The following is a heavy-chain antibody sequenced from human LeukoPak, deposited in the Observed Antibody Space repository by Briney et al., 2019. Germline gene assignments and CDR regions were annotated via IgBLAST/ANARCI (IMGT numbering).Heavy chain of an antibody. CDR3: AKIRVGATLGFDY. V-gene: IGHV3-23*01. CDR2: ISGSGGST. J-gene: IGHJ4*02. D-gene: IGHD1-26*01. CDR1: GFTFSSYA. Sequence: GGSLRLSCAASGFTFSSYAMSWVRQAPGKGLEWVSAISGSGGSTYYADFVKGRFTISRDNSKNTLYLQMNSLRAEDTAVYYCAKIRVGATLGFDYWGQGTLVTVSS.